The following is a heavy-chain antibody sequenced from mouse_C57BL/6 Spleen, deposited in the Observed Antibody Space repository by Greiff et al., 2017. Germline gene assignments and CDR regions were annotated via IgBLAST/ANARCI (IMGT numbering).Heavy chain of an antibody. CDR1: GFSLTSYG. D-gene: IGHD3-3*01. V-gene: IGHV2-5*01. Sequence: QVQLKESGPGLVQPSQSLSITCTVSGFSLTSYGVHWVRQSPGKGLEWLGVIWRGGSTDYNAAFMSRLSITKDNSKSQVFFKMNSLQADDTAIYYCAKNIPGDGWYFDVWGTGTTVTVSS. CDR3: AKNIPGDGWYFDV. CDR2: IWRGGST. J-gene: IGHJ1*03.